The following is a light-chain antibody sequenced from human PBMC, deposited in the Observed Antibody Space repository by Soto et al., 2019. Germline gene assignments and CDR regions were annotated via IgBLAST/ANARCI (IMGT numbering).Light chain of an antibody. CDR1: QSVSSY. V-gene: IGKV3-11*01. J-gene: IGKJ4*01. CDR2: DAS. CDR3: QQRSNWPT. Sequence: VLPQSPATLSLSPEERATLSCRASQSVSSYLAWYQQKPGQAPRLLIYDASNRATGIPARFSGSGSGTDFTLTISSLEPEDFAVYYCQQRSNWPTFGGGTKVDIK.